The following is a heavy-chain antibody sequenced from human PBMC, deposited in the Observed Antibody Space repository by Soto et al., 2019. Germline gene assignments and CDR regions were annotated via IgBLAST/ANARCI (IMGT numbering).Heavy chain of an antibody. CDR2: IYTGGNT. Sequence: EVQLVESGGGLVQPGGCLRLSCAASGFIVSSNYMSWVRQAPGKGLEWVSVIYTGGNTYYADSVKGRFTISRDNSKNTLYLQMNNLRDEDTAVYYCAGHDWFDPWGQGTLVTVSS. CDR1: GFIVSSNY. V-gene: IGHV3-66*04. CDR3: AGHDWFDP. J-gene: IGHJ5*02.